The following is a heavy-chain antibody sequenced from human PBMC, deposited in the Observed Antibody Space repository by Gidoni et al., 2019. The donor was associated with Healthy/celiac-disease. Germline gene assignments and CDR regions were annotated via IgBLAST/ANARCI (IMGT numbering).Heavy chain of an antibody. Sequence: QVQLPPRGAGLLKPSETLSLTCAVYGGSFSGYYWSWIRQPPGKGLEWIGEINHSGSTNYNPSLKSRVTISVDTSKNQFSLKLSSVTAADTAVYYCARGLGEWVFDYWGQGTLVTVSS. D-gene: IGHD2-21*01. CDR2: INHSGST. J-gene: IGHJ4*02. CDR1: GGSFSGYY. V-gene: IGHV4-34*01. CDR3: ARGLGEWVFDY.